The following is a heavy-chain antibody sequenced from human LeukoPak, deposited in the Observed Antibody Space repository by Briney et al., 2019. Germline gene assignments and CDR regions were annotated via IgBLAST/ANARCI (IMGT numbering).Heavy chain of an antibody. D-gene: IGHD5-18*01. CDR3: ARHSRGYNYVGYFDY. Sequence: SETLSLTCAVSGGSISSSNWWSWVRQPPGKGLEWIGEIYHSGSTNYNPSLKSRVTISVDKSKNQFSLKLSSVTAADTAVYYCARHSRGYNYVGYFDYWGQGTLVTVSS. V-gene: IGHV4-4*02. J-gene: IGHJ4*02. CDR2: IYHSGST. CDR1: GGSISSSNW.